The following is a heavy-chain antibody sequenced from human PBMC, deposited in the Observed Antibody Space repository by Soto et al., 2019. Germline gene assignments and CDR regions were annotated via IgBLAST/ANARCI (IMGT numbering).Heavy chain of an antibody. V-gene: IGHV4-4*02. CDR2: IHHSGAT. Sequence: QVQLQESGPGLVQPSGTLSLTCAVSGDSITGDNWWSWVRQPPGKGLEWIEEIHHSGATNYNPSLKXXVXLXXDRAKTQFSLKLNSVPAADTAMFYCATQGFYRMGVWGRGTTVTVSS. J-gene: IGHJ6*02. CDR1: GDSITGDNW. CDR3: ATQGFYRMGV.